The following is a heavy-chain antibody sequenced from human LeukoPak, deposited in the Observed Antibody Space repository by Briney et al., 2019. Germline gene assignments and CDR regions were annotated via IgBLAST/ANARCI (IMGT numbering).Heavy chain of an antibody. J-gene: IGHJ4*02. CDR2: ISYDGSNK. CDR3: AKDIGYYYDSSGYYFPDY. D-gene: IGHD3-22*01. CDR1: GFTFGDYA. Sequence: GGSLRLSCTASGFTFGDYAMSWFRQAPGKGLGWVAVISYDGSNKYYADSVKGRFTISRDNSKNTLYLQMNSLRAEDTAVYYCAKDIGYYYDSSGYYFPDYWGQGTLVTVSS. V-gene: IGHV3-30*04.